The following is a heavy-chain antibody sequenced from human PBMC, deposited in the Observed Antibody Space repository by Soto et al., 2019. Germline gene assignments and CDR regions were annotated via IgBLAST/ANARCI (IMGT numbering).Heavy chain of an antibody. Sequence: PGESLKISCKGSGYSFTSYWISWVRQMPGKGLEWMGRIDPSDSYTNYSPSFQGHVTISADKSISTAYLQWSSLKASDTAMYYCARRPYYDILTVWSTDAFDIWGQGTMVTVSS. CDR1: GYSFTSYW. J-gene: IGHJ3*02. CDR2: IDPSDSYT. CDR3: ARRPYYDILTVWSTDAFDI. V-gene: IGHV5-10-1*01. D-gene: IGHD3-9*01.